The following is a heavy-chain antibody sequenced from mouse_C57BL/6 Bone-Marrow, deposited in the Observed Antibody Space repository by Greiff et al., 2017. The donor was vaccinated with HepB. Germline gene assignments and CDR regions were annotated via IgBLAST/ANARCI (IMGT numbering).Heavy chain of an antibody. V-gene: IGHV1-55*01. CDR2: IYPGSGSP. CDR3: ARRGLWYFDV. CDR1: GYTFTSYW. Sequence: QVQLQQPGAALVKPGASVKMSCKASGYTFTSYWITWVKQRPGQGLEWIGGIYPGSGSPNYNEKFKSKATLTVDTSSSTAYMQLSSLTSEDSAVYYWARRGLWYFDVWGTGTTVTVSS. J-gene: IGHJ1*03.